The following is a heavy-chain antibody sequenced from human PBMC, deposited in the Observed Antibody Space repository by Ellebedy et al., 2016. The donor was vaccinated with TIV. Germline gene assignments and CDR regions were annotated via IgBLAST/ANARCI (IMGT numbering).Heavy chain of an antibody. CDR3: ARDGATRCFDY. V-gene: IGHV1-3*01. CDR1: GGTFSSYA. CDR2: INAGNGNT. D-gene: IGHD4/OR15-4a*01. Sequence: ASVKVSCXASGGTFSSYAISWVRQAPGQRLEWMGWINAGNGNTKYSQKFQGRVTITRDTSASTAYMELSSLRSEDTAVYYCARDGATRCFDYWGQGTLVTVSS. J-gene: IGHJ4*02.